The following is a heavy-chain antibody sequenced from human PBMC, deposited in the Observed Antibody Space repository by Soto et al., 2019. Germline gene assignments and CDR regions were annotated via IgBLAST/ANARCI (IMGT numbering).Heavy chain of an antibody. CDR1: GYTFTGYY. CDR3: ARAEYSSSPAEYYY. CDR2: INPNSGGT. D-gene: IGHD6-6*01. J-gene: IGHJ4*02. Sequence: ASVKVSCKASGYTFTGYYMHWVRQAPGQGLEWMGWINPNSGGTNYAQKFQGWVTMTRDTSISTAYMELSRLRSDDTAVYYCARAEYSSSPAEYYYWGQGTLVTVS. V-gene: IGHV1-2*04.